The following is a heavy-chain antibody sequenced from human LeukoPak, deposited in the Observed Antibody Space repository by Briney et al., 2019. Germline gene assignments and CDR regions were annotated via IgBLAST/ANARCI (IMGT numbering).Heavy chain of an antibody. CDR2: IYTSGST. CDR3: ARALLTTPPAAFDI. J-gene: IGHJ3*02. D-gene: IGHD1-26*01. V-gene: IGHV4-61*08. CDR1: GGSISSGDYY. Sequence: SETLSLTCTVSGGSISSGDYYWSWIRQPPGKGLEWIGYIYTSGSTNYNPSLKSRVTMSVDTSKNQFSLKLSSVTAADTAVYYCARALLTTPPAAFDIWGQGTMVTVSS.